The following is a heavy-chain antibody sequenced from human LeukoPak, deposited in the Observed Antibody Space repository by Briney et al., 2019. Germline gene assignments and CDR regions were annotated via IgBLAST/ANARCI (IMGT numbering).Heavy chain of an antibody. CDR1: GGSISSYY. CDR2: IYYSGST. J-gene: IGHJ4*02. D-gene: IGHD3-9*01. CDR3: ASSPFLTGYYY. V-gene: IGHV4-59*12. Sequence: SETLSLTCTVSGGSISSYYWSWIRQPPGKGLEWIGYIYYSGSTNYNPSLKSRVTISVDTSKNQFSLKLSSVTAADTAVYYCASSPFLTGYYYWGQGTLVTVSS.